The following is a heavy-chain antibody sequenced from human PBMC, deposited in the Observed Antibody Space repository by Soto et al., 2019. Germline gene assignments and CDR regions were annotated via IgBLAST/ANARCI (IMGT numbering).Heavy chain of an antibody. J-gene: IGHJ4*02. CDR3: ARGIQIAKIDY. CDR2: INAGNGNT. Sequence: QVQLVQSGAEVKKPGASVKVSCKASGYTFTSSAMHWVRQAPGQRLEWMGWINAGNGNTKYSQKFQGSVTITRDTSASTAYMELSSLRSEDTAVYYCARGIQIAKIDYWGQGTLVTVSS. V-gene: IGHV1-3*01. CDR1: GYTFTSSA.